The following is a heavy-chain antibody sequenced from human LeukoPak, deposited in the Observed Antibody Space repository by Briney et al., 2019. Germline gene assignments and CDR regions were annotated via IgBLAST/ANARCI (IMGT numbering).Heavy chain of an antibody. D-gene: IGHD5-24*01. J-gene: IGHJ4*02. CDR3: EDGIRDAFDY. CDR1: GFTFSDYS. Sequence: GGSRRLSCAASGFTFSDYSMNGVLQSPGKGLECISNIRTTAEGAKYAYYADSVKGRVTISRDDGKNTLYLHMNSLRDDDTFFYQAEDGIRDAFDYWGQGILVTVSS. V-gene: IGHV3-48*02. CDR2: IRTTAEGAKYA.